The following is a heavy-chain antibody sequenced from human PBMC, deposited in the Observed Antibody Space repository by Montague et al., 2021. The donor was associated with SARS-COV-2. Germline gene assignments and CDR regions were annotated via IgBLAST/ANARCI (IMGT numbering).Heavy chain of an antibody. CDR2: IYHSGST. Sequence: SETLSLTCSVSGHSIWSSDWWTSVLQPPGKGLEWIGEIYHSGSTTYNPSLKSRVTISVDKSKNQFSLTLTSLTAADTAVYYCARAQKTISGMLIPPYYFDFWGQGTLVTVSS. D-gene: IGHD3-3*01. CDR1: GHSIWSSDW. J-gene: IGHJ4*02. V-gene: IGHV4-4*02. CDR3: ARAQKTISGMLIPPYYFDF.